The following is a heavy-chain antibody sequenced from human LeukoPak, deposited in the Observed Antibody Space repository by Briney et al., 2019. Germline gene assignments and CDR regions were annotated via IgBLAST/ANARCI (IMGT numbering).Heavy chain of an antibody. D-gene: IGHD3-22*01. V-gene: IGHV1-2*02. Sequence: GASVKVSCKASGYTFTGYYMHWVRQASGQGLEWMGWINPNSGGTNYAQKFQGRVTMTRDTSISTAYMELSGLRSDDTAVYYCARGYYYDSSGYHIDYWGQGTLVTVSS. CDR3: ARGYYYDSSGYHIDY. J-gene: IGHJ4*02. CDR2: INPNSGGT. CDR1: GYTFTGYY.